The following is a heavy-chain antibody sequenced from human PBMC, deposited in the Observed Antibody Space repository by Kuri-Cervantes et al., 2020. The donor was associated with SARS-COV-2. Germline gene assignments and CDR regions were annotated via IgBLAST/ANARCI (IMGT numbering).Heavy chain of an antibody. J-gene: IGHJ4*02. Sequence: SETLSLTCAVYGGSFSGYYWSWIRQPPGKGLEWIGEINHSGSTNYNPSLKSRVTISVDTSKNQFSLKLSSVAAADTAVYYCARLPIYFGAHYFDYWGQGTLVTVSS. CDR3: ARLPIYFGAHYFDY. CDR1: GGSFSGYY. V-gene: IGHV4-34*01. D-gene: IGHD3-3*01. CDR2: INHSGST.